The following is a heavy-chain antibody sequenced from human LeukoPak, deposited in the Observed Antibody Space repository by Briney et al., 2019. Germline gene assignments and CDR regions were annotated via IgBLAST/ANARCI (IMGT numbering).Heavy chain of an antibody. Sequence: SETLSLPCTVSGGSISSYYWSWIRQPPGKGLEWIGYIYYSGSTNYNPSLKSRVTISVDTSKNQFSLKLSSVTAADTAVYYCARSPRYSSSWYAIDYWGQGTLVTVSS. CDR1: GGSISSYY. CDR2: IYYSGST. V-gene: IGHV4-59*01. CDR3: ARSPRYSSSWYAIDY. J-gene: IGHJ4*02. D-gene: IGHD6-13*01.